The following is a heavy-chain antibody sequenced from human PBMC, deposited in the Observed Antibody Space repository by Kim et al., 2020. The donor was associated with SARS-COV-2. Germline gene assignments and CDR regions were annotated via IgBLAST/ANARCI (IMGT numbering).Heavy chain of an antibody. CDR1: GGSFSGYY. CDR2: INHSGST. V-gene: IGHV4-34*01. CDR3: ARGKTSLLWFGELLNWFDP. J-gene: IGHJ5*02. Sequence: SETLSLTCAVYGGSFSGYYWSWIRQPPGKGLEWIGEINHSGSTNYNPSLKSRVTISVDTSKNQFSLKLSSVTAADTAVYYCARGKTSLLWFGELLNWFDPWGQGTLVTVSS. D-gene: IGHD3-10*01.